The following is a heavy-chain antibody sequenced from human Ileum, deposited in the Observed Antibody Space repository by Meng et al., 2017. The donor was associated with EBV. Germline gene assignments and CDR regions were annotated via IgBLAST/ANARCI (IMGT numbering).Heavy chain of an antibody. J-gene: IGHJ4*02. CDR2: IYHSGAT. D-gene: IGHD2-21*02. Sequence: QVQVRVSRPGLVEPPGTVFLPCPVSVGSVNGHPWWSWVRQPPGEGLEWIGQIYHSGATNYNPSLKSRVTISVDTSENQFSLELNSVTAADTAVYYCARIPYGDIYSAYFDYWSPGTLVTVSS. V-gene: IGHV4-4*03. CDR3: ARIPYGDIYSAYFDY. CDR1: VGSVNGHPW.